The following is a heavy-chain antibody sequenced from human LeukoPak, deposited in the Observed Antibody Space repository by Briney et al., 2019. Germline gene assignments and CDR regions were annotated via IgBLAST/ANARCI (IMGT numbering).Heavy chain of an antibody. CDR3: ASMATMVRGVPY. CDR2: IIPILGIA. D-gene: IGHD3-10*01. CDR1: GGTFSSYA. J-gene: IGHJ4*02. V-gene: IGHV1-69*04. Sequence: GSSVKVSCRATGGTFSSYAISWVRQAPGQGLDWMGRIIPILGIANYAQKFQGRVTITADRSTSTDYMELRSLRSEDTAVYYCASMATMVRGVPYWGQGTLVTVSS.